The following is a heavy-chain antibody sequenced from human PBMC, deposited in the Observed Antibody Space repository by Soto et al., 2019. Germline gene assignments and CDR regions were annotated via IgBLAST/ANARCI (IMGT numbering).Heavy chain of an antibody. CDR2: ISYDGSNK. V-gene: IGHV3-30-3*01. D-gene: IGHD6-19*01. CDR1: GFTFSSYA. J-gene: IGHJ6*02. CDR3: AGGVRGLSSGWYGDWYGMDV. Sequence: GGSLRLSCAASGFTFSSYAMHWVRQAPGKGLEWVAVISYDGSNKYYADSVKGRFTISRDNSKNTLYLQMNSLRAEDTAVYDCAGGVRGLSSGWYGDWYGMDVWGQGTTVTVSS.